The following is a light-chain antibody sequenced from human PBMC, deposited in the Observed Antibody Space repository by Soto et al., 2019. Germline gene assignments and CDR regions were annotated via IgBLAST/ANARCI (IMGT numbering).Light chain of an antibody. Sequence: EIVLTQSPGTLSLSPGERATLSCRASQSISNNYLAWYQQKPGQAPRLLIYGASARATGIPDRFSGSGSGTDFTLTISRLEPEDFAMYYCQHCVGSPQFTSGPGTKVDIK. CDR2: GAS. CDR3: QHCVGSPQFT. J-gene: IGKJ3*01. V-gene: IGKV3-20*01. CDR1: QSISNNY.